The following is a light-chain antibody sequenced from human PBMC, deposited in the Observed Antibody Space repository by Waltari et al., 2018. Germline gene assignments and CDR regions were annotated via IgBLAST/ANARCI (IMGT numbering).Light chain of an antibody. CDR2: DIS. Sequence: EIVLTQSPGTLSLSLGDRATLSCRASQSIGSSVVWYQQRPGQAPRLLIYDISRRATGIPDRFSGSGYGTDFSLTISRLEPEDFAVYYCQKYERLPATFGQGTTVEIK. CDR1: QSIGSS. V-gene: IGKV3-20*01. CDR3: QKYERLPAT. J-gene: IGKJ1*01.